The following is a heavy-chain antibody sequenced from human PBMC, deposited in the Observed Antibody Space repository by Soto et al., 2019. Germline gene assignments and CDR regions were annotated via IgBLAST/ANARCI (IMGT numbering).Heavy chain of an antibody. Sequence: SEALSLTCAVYGGSISSSNWWSWVRQPPGKGLEWIGEIYHSGSTNYNPSLKSRVTISVDKSKNQFSLKLSSVTAADTAVYYCARDQRKDSSSWYYYYYYYGMDVWGQGTTVTVSS. CDR3: ARDQRKDSSSWYYYYYYYGMDV. CDR2: IYHSGST. J-gene: IGHJ6*02. D-gene: IGHD6-13*01. V-gene: IGHV4-4*02. CDR1: GGSISSSNW.